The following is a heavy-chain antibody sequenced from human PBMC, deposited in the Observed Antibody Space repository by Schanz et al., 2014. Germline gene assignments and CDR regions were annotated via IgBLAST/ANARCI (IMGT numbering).Heavy chain of an antibody. V-gene: IGHV3-33*06. J-gene: IGHJ4*02. Sequence: QVQLVESGGGVVQPGRSLRLSCAASGFTFSSYGMHWVRQAPGKGLEWVAVIWYDGNNKFYADSVKGRFIISRDNSKNTLDLQMNSLRDEDTALYYCAKVGFKTTMVNSFDFDCWGQGTLVTVSS. D-gene: IGHD4-17*01. CDR3: AKVGFKTTMVNSFDFDC. CDR2: IWYDGNNK. CDR1: GFTFSSYG.